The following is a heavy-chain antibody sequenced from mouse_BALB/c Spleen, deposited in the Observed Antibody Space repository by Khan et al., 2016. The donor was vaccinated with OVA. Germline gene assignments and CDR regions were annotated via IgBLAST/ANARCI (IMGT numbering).Heavy chain of an antibody. CDR3: ARSYDYDVGGFAY. V-gene: IGHV2-9*02. CDR2: IWTGGIT. Sequence: QVQLKESGPGLVAPSQSLSITCIVSGFSLSNYGVHWVRQPPGKGLEWLGVIWTGGITNYNSALMSRLSISKDNSKSQVFLKMYRLRTDDTAIYYCARSYDYDVGGFAYWGQGTLVTVSS. J-gene: IGHJ3*01. CDR1: GFSLSNYG. D-gene: IGHD2-4*01.